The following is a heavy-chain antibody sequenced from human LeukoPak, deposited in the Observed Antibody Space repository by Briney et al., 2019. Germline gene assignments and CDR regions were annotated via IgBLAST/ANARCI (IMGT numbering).Heavy chain of an antibody. CDR2: IYYSGST. D-gene: IGHD4-11*01. CDR1: GGSISSYY. J-gene: IGHJ5*02. CDR3: ARRPSTTVTGYNWFDP. V-gene: IGHV4-59*08. Sequence: PSETLSLTCTVSGGSISSYYWSWIRQPPGKGLEWIGYIYYSGSTNYNPSLKSRVTISVDTSKNQFSLKLSSVTAADTAVYYCARRPSTTVTGYNWFDPWGQGTLVTVSS.